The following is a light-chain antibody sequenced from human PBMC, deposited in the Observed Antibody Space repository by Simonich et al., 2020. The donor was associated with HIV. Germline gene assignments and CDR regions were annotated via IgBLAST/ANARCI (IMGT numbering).Light chain of an antibody. V-gene: IGKV4-1*01. CDR2: WAS. CDR3: QQYYSIPWT. CDR1: QSVLYSSNNKNY. Sequence: DIVMTQSPDSLAVSLGERATINCKSSQSVLYSSNNKNYLDWYQQKPGQPPKLLIYWASSRESGVPDRFSGSGSETDFTLTISSLQAEDVAVYYCQQYYSIPWTFGQGTKVEIK. J-gene: IGKJ1*01.